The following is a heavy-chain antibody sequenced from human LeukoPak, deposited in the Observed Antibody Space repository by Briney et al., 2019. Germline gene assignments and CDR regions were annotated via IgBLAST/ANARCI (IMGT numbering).Heavy chain of an antibody. CDR3: ARGPISSGTYYVNY. CDR1: GYTFTGYY. CDR2: INPNTGGT. J-gene: IGHJ4*02. V-gene: IGHV1-2*02. Sequence: ASVKVSCKASGYTFTGYYVHWVRQAPGQGLEWMGWINPNTGGTNYAQKFQGRVTMTRDTSISTAYMELSRLRSDDTAVCYCARGPISSGTYYVNYWGQGTLVTVSS. D-gene: IGHD3-10*01.